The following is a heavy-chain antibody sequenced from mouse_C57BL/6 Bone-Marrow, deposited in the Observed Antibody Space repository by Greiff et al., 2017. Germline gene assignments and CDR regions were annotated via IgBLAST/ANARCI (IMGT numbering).Heavy chain of an antibody. CDR3: ARADDYDAMDY. Sequence: QVQLKQPGAELVMPGASVKLSCKASGYTFTSYWMHWVKQRPGQGLEWIGEIVPSDSYTNYNQKFKGKSTLTVDKSSSTAYMQLSSLTSEDSAVYYCARADDYDAMDYWGQGTSVTVSS. J-gene: IGHJ4*01. CDR1: GYTFTSYW. CDR2: IVPSDSYT. V-gene: IGHV1-69*01.